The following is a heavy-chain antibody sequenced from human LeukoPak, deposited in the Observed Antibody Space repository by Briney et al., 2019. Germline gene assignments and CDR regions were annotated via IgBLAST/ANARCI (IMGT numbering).Heavy chain of an antibody. J-gene: IGHJ5*02. CDR3: ARGVDDAADGADCFDP. CDR1: GFTFSSYS. Sequence: LRLSCAASGFTFSSYSMNWIRQSPGKGLEWIGEINHSGSTRYNPSLTGRVTISVDTSKNQFSLKLSSVTAADTAVYYCARGVDDAADGADCFDPWGQGTLVTVSS. CDR2: INHSGST. D-gene: IGHD3-16*01. V-gene: IGHV4-34*01.